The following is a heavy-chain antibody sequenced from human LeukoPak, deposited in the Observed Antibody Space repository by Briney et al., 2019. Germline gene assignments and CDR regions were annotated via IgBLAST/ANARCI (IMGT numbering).Heavy chain of an antibody. CDR1: GFTFSTYW. V-gene: IGHV3-74*01. CDR3: AKDGADIVVVPAATMAGYWFDP. J-gene: IGHJ5*02. Sequence: GGSLRLSCAASGFTFSTYWMHWVRQAPGKGLVWVSRIDHDGINTNYADSVKGRFTISRDNAKNTLYLQMNSLRAEDTAVYYCAKDGADIVVVPAATMAGYWFDPWGQGTLVTVSS. D-gene: IGHD2-2*01. CDR2: IDHDGINT.